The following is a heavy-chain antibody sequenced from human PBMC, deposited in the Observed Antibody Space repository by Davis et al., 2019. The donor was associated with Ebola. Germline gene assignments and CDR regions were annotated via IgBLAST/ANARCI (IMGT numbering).Heavy chain of an antibody. Sequence: GESLKISCTASGFTFSTYSLNWVRQAPGKGLEWVSTVSSRSRYIYYADSVKGRFTISRDDATNSLYLQMNSLRAEDTAVYYCAREGQIYSHYYYGLDVWGQGTTVTVSS. D-gene: IGHD2-15*01. V-gene: IGHV3-21*01. CDR2: VSSRSRYI. CDR1: GFTFSTYS. J-gene: IGHJ6*02. CDR3: AREGQIYSHYYYGLDV.